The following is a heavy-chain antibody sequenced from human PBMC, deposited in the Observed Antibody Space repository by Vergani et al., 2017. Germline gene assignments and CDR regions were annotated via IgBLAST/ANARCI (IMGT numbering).Heavy chain of an antibody. V-gene: IGHV1-2*02. Sequence: QVQLVQSGAEVKKPGASVKVSCKASGYTFTGYYMHWVRQAPGQGLEWMGWINPNSGGTNYAQKFQGRVTMTRDTSISTAYMGLSRLRSDDTAVYYCARDRSDDYGDWGPLDYWGQGTLVTVSS. J-gene: IGHJ4*02. CDR2: INPNSGGT. CDR1: GYTFTGYY. CDR3: ARDRSDDYGDWGPLDY. D-gene: IGHD4-17*01.